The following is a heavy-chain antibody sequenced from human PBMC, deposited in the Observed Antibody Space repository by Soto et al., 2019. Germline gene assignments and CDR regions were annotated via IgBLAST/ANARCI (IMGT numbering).Heavy chain of an antibody. Sequence: GGSLRLSCAASGFTFDDYAMHWVRQAPGKGLEWVSGVSWNSGSIGYADSVKGRFTISRDNAKNSLYLQMNSLRAEDTALYYCAKSGSLLWFGEFDYWGQGTLVTVSS. CDR3: AKSGSLLWFGEFDY. CDR1: GFTFDDYA. V-gene: IGHV3-9*01. CDR2: VSWNSGSI. J-gene: IGHJ4*02. D-gene: IGHD3-10*01.